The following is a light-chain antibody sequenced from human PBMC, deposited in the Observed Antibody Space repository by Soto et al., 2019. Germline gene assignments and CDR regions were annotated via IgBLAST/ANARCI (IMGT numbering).Light chain of an antibody. Sequence: EIVMTQSPATLSVTPGERATLSCRASQSVSGNLAWYQQKPGQAPRLLIYGASTRATGIPARFSGSGSGTEFTLTISSLQSEDFAVYYCQQYNNWPPRTFGQGTKVEIK. CDR2: GAS. CDR1: QSVSGN. V-gene: IGKV3-15*01. J-gene: IGKJ1*01. CDR3: QQYNNWPPRT.